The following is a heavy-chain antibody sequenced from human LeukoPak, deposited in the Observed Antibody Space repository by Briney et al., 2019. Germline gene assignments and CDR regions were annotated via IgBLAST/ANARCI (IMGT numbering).Heavy chain of an antibody. CDR2: IWYDGSNK. CDR3: ARDASDSSGYSYYFDY. Sequence: GGPLRLSCAASGFPFSSYGMHWVRQAPGKGLEWVAVIWYDGSNKYYADSVKGRFTISRDNSKNTLYLQMNSLRAEDTAVYYCARDASDSSGYSYYFDYWGQGTLVTVSS. CDR1: GFPFSSYG. V-gene: IGHV3-33*01. J-gene: IGHJ4*02. D-gene: IGHD3-22*01.